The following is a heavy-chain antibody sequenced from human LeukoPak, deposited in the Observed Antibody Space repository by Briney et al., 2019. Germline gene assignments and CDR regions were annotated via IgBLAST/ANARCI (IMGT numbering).Heavy chain of an antibody. CDR2: IYPGDSDT. CDR3: ARLVAVAGTEWYFDL. Sequence: PGESLKISCKGSGYSFTSYWIGWARQMPGKGLEWMGIIYPGDSDTRYSPSFQGQVTISADKSISTAYLQWSSLKASDTAMYYCARLVAVAGTEWYFDLWGRGTLVTVSS. V-gene: IGHV5-51*01. D-gene: IGHD6-19*01. CDR1: GYSFTSYW. J-gene: IGHJ2*01.